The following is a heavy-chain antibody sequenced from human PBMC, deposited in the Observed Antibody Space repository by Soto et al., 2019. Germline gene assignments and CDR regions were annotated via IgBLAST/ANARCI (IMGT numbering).Heavy chain of an antibody. J-gene: IGHJ4*02. D-gene: IGHD2-15*01. CDR2: ITPLFGSA. CDR1: GGTFNSYT. Sequence: WASVKVSCKASGGTFNSYTLYWVRQAPGQGLEWMGGITPLFGSANYAQNFQGRVTITADKSTRTAYMELSSLRPEDTAVYYCASQGGSSDYWGQGTLVTVSS. V-gene: IGHV1-69*06. CDR3: ASQGGSSDY.